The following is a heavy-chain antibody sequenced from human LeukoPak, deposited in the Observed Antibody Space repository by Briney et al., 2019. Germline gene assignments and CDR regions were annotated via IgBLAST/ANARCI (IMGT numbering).Heavy chain of an antibody. J-gene: IGHJ4*02. CDR2: IFPSGGEI. Sequence: GGSLRLSCAASGFTFSTFAMIWVRQPPGKGLEWVSSIFPSGGEIHYADSVRGRFTISRDNSKSTLSLQMNSLRAEDTAIYYCATYRQVLLPFESWGQGTLVAVSS. D-gene: IGHD2-8*02. CDR1: GFTFSTFA. CDR3: ATYRQVLLPFES. V-gene: IGHV3-23*01.